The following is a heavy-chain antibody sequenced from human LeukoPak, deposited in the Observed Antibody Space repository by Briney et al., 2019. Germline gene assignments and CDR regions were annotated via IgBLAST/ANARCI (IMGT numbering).Heavy chain of an antibody. D-gene: IGHD2-21*01. V-gene: IGHV3-15*01. Sequence: PGGSLRLSCVASGFIFSTAWMSWLRQAPGKGLEWVGRIKSNSDGGTTDYAASVKGRFTISRDDSKNTLYLQMNSLKTEDTAVYYCLWWNYWGQGTLVTVSS. CDR3: LWWNY. CDR1: GFIFSTAW. CDR2: IKSNSDGGTT. J-gene: IGHJ4*02.